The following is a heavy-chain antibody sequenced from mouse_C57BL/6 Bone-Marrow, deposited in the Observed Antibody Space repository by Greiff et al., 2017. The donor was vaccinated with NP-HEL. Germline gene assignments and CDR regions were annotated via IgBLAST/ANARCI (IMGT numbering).Heavy chain of an antibody. CDR3: AREAYYYGSPFDY. CDR1: GYTFTDHT. Sequence: VQLQQSDAELVKPGASVKISCKVSGYTFTDHTIHWMKQRPEQGLEWIGYIYPRDGSTKYNEEFKGKATLTADKSSSTAYMQLNSLTSEDSAVYFCAREAYYYGSPFDYWGQGTTLTVSS. J-gene: IGHJ2*01. V-gene: IGHV1-78*01. D-gene: IGHD1-1*01. CDR2: IYPRDGST.